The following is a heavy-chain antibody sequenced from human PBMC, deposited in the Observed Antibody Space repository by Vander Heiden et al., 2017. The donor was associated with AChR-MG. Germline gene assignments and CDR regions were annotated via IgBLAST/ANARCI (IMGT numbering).Heavy chain of an antibody. D-gene: IGHD3-10*01. CDR1: GYKFDAFG. CDR3: ARDYSFESGSFHSKH. V-gene: IGHV1-18*01. Sequence: QVHLVQSGAEMKQPGASVRVSCTASGYKFDAFGINWVRQAPGRGLEWMGWISTFTHNTDYAPKVQGRVTMTAYASTDTAYLDMRSLRSDDTAVYFCARDYSFESGSFHSKHWGQGTLVTVSS. J-gene: IGHJ4*02. CDR2: ISTFTHNT.